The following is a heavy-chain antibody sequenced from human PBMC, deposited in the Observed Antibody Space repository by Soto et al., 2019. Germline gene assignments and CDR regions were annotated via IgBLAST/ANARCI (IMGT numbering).Heavy chain of an antibody. J-gene: IGHJ6*02. CDR2: IDPSGVNT. Sequence: QVQLVQSGAEVTKPGASVKVSCKASGYAFITYYMHWVRQAPGQGLEWMGVIDPSGVNTNYAQKFQGRVTMTRDPSTGTVYMELTCLRSEDTAVYHCARGYMDVWGQGTTVTVSS. CDR1: GYAFITYY. CDR3: ARGYMDV. V-gene: IGHV1-46*01.